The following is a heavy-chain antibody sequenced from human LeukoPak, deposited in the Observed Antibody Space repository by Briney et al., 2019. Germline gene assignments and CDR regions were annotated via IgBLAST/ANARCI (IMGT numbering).Heavy chain of an antibody. J-gene: IGHJ4*02. CDR3: ARDPERYLRTGKFDY. Sequence: PGGSLRLSCAASGFTFSGSWMNWVRQVPGKGLEWVSSINSYSSHIYYAASVRGRFTVSRDNARNSVFLQMNSLTAEDTAVYYCARDPERYLRTGKFDYWGQGTLVTVSS. CDR2: INSYSSHI. CDR1: GFTFSGSW. V-gene: IGHV3-21*01. D-gene: IGHD5/OR15-5a*01.